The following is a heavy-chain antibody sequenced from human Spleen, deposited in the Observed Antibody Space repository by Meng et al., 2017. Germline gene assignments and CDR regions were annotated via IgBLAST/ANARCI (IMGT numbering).Heavy chain of an antibody. V-gene: IGHV4-34*01. J-gene: IGHJ4*02. D-gene: IGHD4-11*01. CDR2: INHSGST. CDR3: ARGPTTMAHDFDY. CDR1: GGSFSYYY. Sequence: QVHLHVWGEGLLNHSVTWARTAVVSGGSFSYYYWSWIRQPPGKGLEWIGEINHSGSTNYNPSLESRATISVDTSQNNLSLKLSSVTAADSAVYYCARGPTTMAHDFDYWGQGTLVTVSS.